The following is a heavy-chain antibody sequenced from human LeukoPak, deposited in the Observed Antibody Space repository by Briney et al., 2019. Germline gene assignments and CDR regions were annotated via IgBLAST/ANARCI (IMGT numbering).Heavy chain of an antibody. Sequence: SETLSLTCAVYGGSFSGYYWSWIRQPPGKGLEWIGEINHSGSTNYNPSLKSRVTISVDTSKNQFSLKLSSVTAADAAVYYCARRRRGLLAAAGGFDYWGQGTLVTVSS. J-gene: IGHJ4*02. V-gene: IGHV4-34*01. CDR2: INHSGST. D-gene: IGHD6-13*01. CDR3: ARRRRGLLAAAGGFDY. CDR1: GGSFSGYY.